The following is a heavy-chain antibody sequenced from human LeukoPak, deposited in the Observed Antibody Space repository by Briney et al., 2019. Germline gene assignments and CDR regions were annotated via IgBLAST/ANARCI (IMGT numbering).Heavy chain of an antibody. V-gene: IGHV3-48*03. D-gene: IGHD3-10*02. J-gene: IGHJ6*04. Sequence: PGGSLRLSCAASGFTFDDYAMNWVRQAPGKGLEWVSYISSSGSTIYYADSVKGRFTISRDNAKNSLYLQMNSLRAEDTAVYCAELGITMIGGVWGKGTTVTISS. CDR3: AELGITMIGGV. CDR1: GFTFDDYA. CDR2: ISSSGSTI.